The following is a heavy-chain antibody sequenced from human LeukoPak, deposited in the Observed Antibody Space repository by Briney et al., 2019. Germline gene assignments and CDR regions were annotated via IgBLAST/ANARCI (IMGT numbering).Heavy chain of an antibody. V-gene: IGHV4-34*01. CDR3: GRLGARPLHTFDY. J-gene: IGHJ4*02. CDR2: INHSGST. D-gene: IGHD4/OR15-4a*01. CDR1: GGSFSGYY. Sequence: SETLSLTCAVYGGSFSGYYWSWIRQPPGQGLEWIGEINHSGSTNYNPSLKSRVTISVDTSKNQFSLKLSSVTAADTAVFYCGRLGARPLHTFDYWGQGTLVTVSS.